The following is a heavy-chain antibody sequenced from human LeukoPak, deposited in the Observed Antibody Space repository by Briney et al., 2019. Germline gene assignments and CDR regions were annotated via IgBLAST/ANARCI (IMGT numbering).Heavy chain of an antibody. CDR3: ARGSDTALPIGTVVTYFDY. V-gene: IGHV4-4*07. CDR2: IYTSGST. D-gene: IGHD4-23*01. Sequence: SETLSLTCTVSGGSISSYYWSWIRQPAGKGLEWIGRIYTSGSTNYNPSLKSRVTMSVDTSKNQFSLKLSSVTAADTAVYYRARGSDTALPIGTVVTYFDYWGQGTLVTVSS. J-gene: IGHJ4*02. CDR1: GGSISSYY.